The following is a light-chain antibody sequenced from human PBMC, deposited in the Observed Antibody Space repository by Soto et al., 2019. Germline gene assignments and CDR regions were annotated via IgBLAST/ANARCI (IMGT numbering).Light chain of an antibody. CDR1: SSGVGGYNY. CDR2: DVS. J-gene: IGLJ1*01. CDR3: SSYTSSRTLYV. V-gene: IGLV2-14*01. Sequence: QSALTQPASVSGSPGQSITISCTGTSSGVGGYNYVSWYQQHPGKAPKLMIYDVSNRPSGVSNRFSGSKSGNTASLTISGLQAEDEADYYCSSYTSSRTLYVFGTGTKVTVL.